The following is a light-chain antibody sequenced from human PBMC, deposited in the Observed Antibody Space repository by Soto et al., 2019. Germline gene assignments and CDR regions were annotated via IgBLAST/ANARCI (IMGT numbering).Light chain of an antibody. CDR2: GAS. J-gene: IGKJ1*01. CDR3: QQYINWPET. CDR1: QSVSSN. Sequence: EIVMTQSPATLSVSPGERATLSCRASQSVSSNLAWYQQKPGQAPRLLIYGASTRATGIPARFSCSGSGTEFTLTISSLQSEDFAVYYCQQYINWPETFGQGTKVEIK. V-gene: IGKV3-15*01.